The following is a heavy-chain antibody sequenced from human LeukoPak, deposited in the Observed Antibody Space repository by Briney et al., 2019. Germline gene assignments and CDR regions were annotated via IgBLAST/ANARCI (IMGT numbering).Heavy chain of an antibody. V-gene: IGHV4-38-2*02. CDR3: ARVNKVAGIRLFDY. Sequence: SETLSLTCTVSGYSISSGYYWGWIRQPPGKGLEWIGSIYHSGSTYYNPSLKSRVTISVDTSKNQFSLKLSSVTAADTAVYYCARVNKVAGIRLFDYWGQGTLVTVSS. D-gene: IGHD6-19*01. J-gene: IGHJ4*02. CDR1: GYSISSGYY. CDR2: IYHSGST.